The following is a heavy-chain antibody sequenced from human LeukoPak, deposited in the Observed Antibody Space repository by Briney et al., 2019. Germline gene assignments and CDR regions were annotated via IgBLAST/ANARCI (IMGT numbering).Heavy chain of an antibody. CDR1: GGSISSSSYY. Sequence: SETLSLTCTVSGGSISSSSYYWGWIRQPPGKGLEWIGSIYYSGSTYYNPSLKSRVTISVDTSKNQFSLKLSSVTAADTAVYYRARGWTTPDYWGQGTLVTVSS. CDR2: IYYSGST. V-gene: IGHV4-39*07. D-gene: IGHD4-11*01. J-gene: IGHJ4*02. CDR3: ARGWTTPDY.